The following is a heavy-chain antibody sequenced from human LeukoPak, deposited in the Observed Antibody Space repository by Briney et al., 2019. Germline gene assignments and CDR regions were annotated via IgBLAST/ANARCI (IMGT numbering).Heavy chain of an antibody. CDR3: ARDNSGYAEFDY. CDR1: GFTFNNYA. Sequence: GSLRLSCAASGFTFNNYAMNWVRQAPGKGLEWVSAISGSGGGTYYIDSVKGRFTISRDNSNNTLFLQMNSLRADDTAVYYCARDNSGYAEFDYWGQGTLVAVSS. J-gene: IGHJ4*02. CDR2: ISGSGGGT. V-gene: IGHV3-23*01. D-gene: IGHD3-22*01.